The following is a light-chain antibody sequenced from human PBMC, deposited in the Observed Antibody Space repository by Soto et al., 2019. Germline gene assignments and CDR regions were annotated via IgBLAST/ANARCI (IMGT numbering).Light chain of an antibody. CDR1: QGISTL. Sequence: AIPLTQSPSSLSASVGDRVTISCRASQGISTLFAWYLQKPGKAPKLLIYDASTLESGVPSRFSGSGSGADFTLTISSLQPEDFATYYCQQFYDYPLTFGGWTKVEIK. V-gene: IGKV1D-13*01. CDR2: DAS. J-gene: IGKJ4*01. CDR3: QQFYDYPLT.